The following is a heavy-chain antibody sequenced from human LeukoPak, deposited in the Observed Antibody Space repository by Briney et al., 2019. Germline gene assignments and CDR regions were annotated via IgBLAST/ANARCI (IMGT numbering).Heavy chain of an antibody. CDR1: GFTFSSYA. CDR2: ISSDGSHK. Sequence: PGGSLRLSCAASGFTFSSYAMHWVRQAPGKGLEWVAVISSDGSHKFYGDPVKGRFTISRDNSKNTLYLQMDSPRAEDTALYYCAKDGGAAVAGTIDFWGQGTLVTVSS. V-gene: IGHV3-30*18. J-gene: IGHJ4*02. CDR3: AKDGGAAVAGTIDF. D-gene: IGHD6-19*01.